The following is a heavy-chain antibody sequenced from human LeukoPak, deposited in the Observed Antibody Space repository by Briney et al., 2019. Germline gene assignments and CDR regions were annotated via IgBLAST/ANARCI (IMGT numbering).Heavy chain of an antibody. CDR1: GFTVRSNY. D-gene: IGHD6-19*01. CDR3: AKDSSGWYYFDY. V-gene: IGHV3-53*01. Sequence: PGGSLRLSCAASGFTVRSNYMSWVRQAPGKGLEWVSVIYSGGNTYYADSVKGRFTISRDNSKNTLYLQMDSLRTDDTAVYYCAKDSSGWYYFDYWGQGTLVTVSS. J-gene: IGHJ4*02. CDR2: IYSGGNT.